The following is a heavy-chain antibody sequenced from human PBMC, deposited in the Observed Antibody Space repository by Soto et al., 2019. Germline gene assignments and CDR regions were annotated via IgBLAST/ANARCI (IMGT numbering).Heavy chain of an antibody. CDR1: GYPSPTYI. V-gene: IGHV1-3*01. CDR3: ARGKWMEDTYYYHGMYD. D-gene: IGHD1-1*01. Sequence: ALVKVSFKPPGYPSPTYIMSWVRKAPGQRREWMAWINGGNGNTKYSQKSQDRVTITRDRSASIAYMELSSLRSEDTAVYYCARGKWMEDTYYYHGMYDWGQGITVTVS. J-gene: IGHJ6*02. CDR2: INGGNGNT.